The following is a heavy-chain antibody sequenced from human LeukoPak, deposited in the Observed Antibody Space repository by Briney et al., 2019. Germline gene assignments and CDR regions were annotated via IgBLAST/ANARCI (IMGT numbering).Heavy chain of an antibody. CDR1: GFTFDNYA. J-gene: IGHJ5*02. D-gene: IGHD4-23*01. CDR3: AKGGYGANSGGFDP. Sequence: PGRSLRLSCAASGFTFDNYAMHWVRQAPGRGLEWVSGISWNSGSIAYADSVKGRFTISRGNAKNSLHLQMNSLRPEDTALYYCAKGGYGANSGGFDPWGQGTLVTVSS. CDR2: ISWNSGSI. V-gene: IGHV3-9*01.